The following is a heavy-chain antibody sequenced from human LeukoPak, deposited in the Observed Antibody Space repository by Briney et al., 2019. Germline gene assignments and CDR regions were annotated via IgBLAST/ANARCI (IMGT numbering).Heavy chain of an antibody. CDR2: INSDARST. Sequence: GGSLRLSCAASGFTFSNYWMHWVRQAPGKGLVWVSRINSDARSTSYADSVKGRFTFSRDNAKNTLYLQMSSLRAEDTAVYYCARGADTGYSSDSWGQGTLVTVSS. D-gene: IGHD6-19*01. CDR1: GFTFSNYW. CDR3: ARGADTGYSSDS. J-gene: IGHJ5*02. V-gene: IGHV3-74*01.